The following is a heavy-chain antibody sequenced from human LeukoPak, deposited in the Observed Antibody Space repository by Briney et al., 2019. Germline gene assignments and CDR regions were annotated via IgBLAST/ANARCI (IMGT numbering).Heavy chain of an antibody. Sequence: SETLSLTCTVSGGSISSYYWSWIRQPPGKGLEWIGYIYYSGSTNYNPSLKSRVTISVDTSKNQFSLKLSSVTAADTAVYYCARDVEDSSGYQPLDYFDYWGQGTLVTVSS. J-gene: IGHJ4*02. CDR1: GGSISSYY. V-gene: IGHV4-59*01. CDR2: IYYSGST. D-gene: IGHD3-22*01. CDR3: ARDVEDSSGYQPLDYFDY.